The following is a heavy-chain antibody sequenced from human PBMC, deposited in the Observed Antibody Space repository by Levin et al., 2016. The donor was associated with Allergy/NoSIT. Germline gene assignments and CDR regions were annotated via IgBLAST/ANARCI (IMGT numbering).Heavy chain of an antibody. CDR3: ARDQDDSSWYLSFDH. J-gene: IGHJ4*02. CDR2: ISNSGTYI. V-gene: IGHV3-21*01. D-gene: IGHD6-13*01. Sequence: GGSLRLSCAASGFTFSGHHMVWVRQAPGKGLEWVSFISNSGTYIYYADSVKGRFTISRDNAKNSLYLEMSSLRAEDTAVYYCARDQDDSSWYLSFDHWGQGALVTVSS. CDR1: GFTFSGHH.